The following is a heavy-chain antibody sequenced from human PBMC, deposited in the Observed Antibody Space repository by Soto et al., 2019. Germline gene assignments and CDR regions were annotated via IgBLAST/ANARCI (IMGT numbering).Heavy chain of an antibody. CDR1: GFIFNSYW. Sequence: GGSRRLSCAASGFIFNSYWMHWVRQAPGKGLEWVSGISWNSGSIGYADSVKGRFTISRDNAKNSLYLQMNSLRAEDTAVYYCARDKITGLFDYWGQGTLVTVSS. J-gene: IGHJ4*02. CDR2: ISWNSGSI. V-gene: IGHV3-9*01. D-gene: IGHD2-8*02. CDR3: ARDKITGLFDY.